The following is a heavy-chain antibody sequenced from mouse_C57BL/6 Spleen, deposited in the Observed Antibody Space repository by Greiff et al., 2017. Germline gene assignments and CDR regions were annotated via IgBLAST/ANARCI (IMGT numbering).Heavy chain of an antibody. Sequence: VQLQQSGPELVRPGASVKISCKAPGYNFTSHWMQWVRQRPGQGLEWIGEIFPGSGSIDYNDKFKGKATLTVDTSSSTAYMQLSSLTSEDSAVYFCARGGATVYAMDYWGQGTSVTVSS. CDR2: IFPGSGSI. J-gene: IGHJ4*01. D-gene: IGHD1-1*01. CDR3: ARGGATVYAMDY. V-gene: IGHV1-56*01. CDR1: GYNFTSHW.